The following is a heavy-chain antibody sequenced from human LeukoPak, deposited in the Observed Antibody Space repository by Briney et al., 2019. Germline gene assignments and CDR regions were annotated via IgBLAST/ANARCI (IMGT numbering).Heavy chain of an antibody. CDR1: GFPFSSYG. CDR2: ISYDGSNK. Sequence: PGGSLRLSCAASGFPFSSYGMHWVRQAPGKGLEWVAVISYDGSNKYYADSVKGRFTISRDNAKNSLHLQMNSLRAEDTALYYCAKDHTAMVRRTYFDYWGQGTLVTVSS. CDR3: AKDHTAMVRRTYFDY. V-gene: IGHV3-30*18. D-gene: IGHD5-18*01. J-gene: IGHJ4*02.